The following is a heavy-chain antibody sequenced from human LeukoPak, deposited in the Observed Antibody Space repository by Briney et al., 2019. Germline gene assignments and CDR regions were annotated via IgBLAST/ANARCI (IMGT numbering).Heavy chain of an antibody. CDR3: ARVRYSSGWYEDY. Sequence: SSETLSLTCTVSGGSVSSGSYYWSWIRQPPGKGLEWIGYICYSGSTKYNPSLKSRVTISVDTSKNQFSLKLSSVTAADTAVYYCARVRYSSGWYEDYWGQGTLVTVSS. V-gene: IGHV4-61*01. CDR1: GGSVSSGSYY. J-gene: IGHJ4*02. D-gene: IGHD6-19*01. CDR2: ICYSGST.